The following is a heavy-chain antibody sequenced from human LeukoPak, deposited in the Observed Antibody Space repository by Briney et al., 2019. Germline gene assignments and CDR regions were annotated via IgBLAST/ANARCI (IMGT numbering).Heavy chain of an antibody. CDR2: INPDSGTT. J-gene: IGHJ3*02. Sequence: ASVKVSCTASGYIFIDHYMHWVRQAPGQGLEWMGWINPDSGTTNYAQKFKGRVTITRDNSISTAYMQMSSLRSDDTAVYYCARTGEPTYDAFDIWGQGTLVTVSS. CDR1: GYIFIDHY. V-gene: IGHV1-2*02. D-gene: IGHD7-27*01. CDR3: ARTGEPTYDAFDI.